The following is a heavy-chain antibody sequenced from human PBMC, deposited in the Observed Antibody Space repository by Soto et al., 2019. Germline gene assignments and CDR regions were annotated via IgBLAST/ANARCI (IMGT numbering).Heavy chain of an antibody. J-gene: IGHJ4*02. CDR3: AKEWVYDSSGWSFDY. V-gene: IGHV3-30*18. CDR1: GFTFSSYG. CDR2: ISYDGSNK. Sequence: QVQLVESGGGVVQPGRSLRLSCAASGFTFSSYGMHWVRQAPGKGQEWVAVISYDGSNKYYADSVKGRFTISRDNSKNTLYLQMNSLRAEDTAVYYCAKEWVYDSSGWSFDYWGQGTLVTASS. D-gene: IGHD3-22*01.